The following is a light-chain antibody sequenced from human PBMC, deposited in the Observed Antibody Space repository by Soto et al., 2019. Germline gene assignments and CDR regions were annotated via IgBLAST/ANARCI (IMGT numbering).Light chain of an antibody. J-gene: IGKJ5*01. CDR3: QQAYSFPIT. V-gene: IGKV1D-12*01. CDR2: AAS. CDR1: QGISHW. Sequence: DIQMTQSPSSVAASVGDRVTITCRASQGISHWLAWYQQKPGEAPKLLIYAASSLQSGVPSRFSGRGSGTDFTLTISSLQPEDFATYYCQQAYSFPITFGQGTRLEIK.